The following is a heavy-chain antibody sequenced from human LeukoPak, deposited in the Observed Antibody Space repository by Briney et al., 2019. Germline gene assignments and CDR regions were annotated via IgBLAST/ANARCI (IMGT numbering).Heavy chain of an antibody. Sequence: SETLSLTCTVSGYSISSGYYWGWIRQPPGKGLEWIATIYHSGSTYYNPSLKSRVTMSVDTSKNQFSLKLSSVTAADTAVYYCAREVVVPAAIDYWGQGTLVTVSS. V-gene: IGHV4-38-2*02. CDR3: AREVVVPAAIDY. D-gene: IGHD2-2*02. CDR2: IYHSGST. J-gene: IGHJ4*02. CDR1: GYSISSGYY.